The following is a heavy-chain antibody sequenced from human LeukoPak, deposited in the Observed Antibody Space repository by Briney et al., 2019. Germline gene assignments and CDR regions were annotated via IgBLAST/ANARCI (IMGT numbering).Heavy chain of an antibody. CDR3: GRAVDWDAFDI. V-gene: IGHV4-34*01. CDR2: INHSGST. CDR1: GGSFSGYY. D-gene: IGHD2-21*01. Sequence: PSETLSLTCAVYGGSFSGYYWSWIRQPPGKGLEWIGEINHSGSTNYNPSLKSRVTISVDTSKNQFSLKLSSVTAADTAVYYCGRAVDWDAFDIWGQGTMVTVSS. J-gene: IGHJ3*02.